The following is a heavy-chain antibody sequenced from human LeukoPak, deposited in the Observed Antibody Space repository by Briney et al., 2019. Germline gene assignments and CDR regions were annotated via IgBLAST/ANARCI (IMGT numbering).Heavy chain of an antibody. CDR3: AKRGVVIRVILVGFHKEAYYFDS. V-gene: IGHV3-23*01. Sequence: PTGGSLRLSCAVSGITLSNHGMSWVREAPGKGLEWVAGISDSGGRTNYADSVKGRFTISRDNPKNTLYLQMNSLRTEDTAVYFCAKRGVVIRVILVGFHKEAYYFDSWGQGALVTVSS. D-gene: IGHD3-22*01. CDR1: GITLSNHG. J-gene: IGHJ4*02. CDR2: ISDSGGRT.